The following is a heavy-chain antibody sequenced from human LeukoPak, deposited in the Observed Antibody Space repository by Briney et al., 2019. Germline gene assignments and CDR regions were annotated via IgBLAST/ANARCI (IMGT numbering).Heavy chain of an antibody. CDR1: GYSFTSYW. CDR3: ALPPTDYGEYYFDY. V-gene: IGHV5-51*01. CDR2: IYPGDSDT. D-gene: IGHD4-17*01. Sequence: GESLTLSCKGSGYSFTSYWIGWVRQMPGKGLEWMGIIYPGDSDTRYSPSFQGQVTISADKSISTAYLQWSSLKASDTAMYYCALPPTDYGEYYFDYWGQGTLVTVSS. J-gene: IGHJ4*02.